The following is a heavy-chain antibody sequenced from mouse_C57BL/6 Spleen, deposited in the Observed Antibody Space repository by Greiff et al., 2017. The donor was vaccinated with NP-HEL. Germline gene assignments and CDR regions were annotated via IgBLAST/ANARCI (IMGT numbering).Heavy chain of an antibody. CDR1: GYAFSSSW. V-gene: IGHV1-82*01. J-gene: IGHJ4*01. CDR2: IYPGDGDT. Sequence: VQLQQSGPELVKPGASVTISCKASGYAFSSSWMNWVKQRPGKGLEWIGRIYPGDGDTNYNGKFKGKATLTADKSSSTAYMQLSSLTSEDSAVYFCARYDGSSPYAMDYWGQGTSVTVSS. D-gene: IGHD1-1*01. CDR3: ARYDGSSPYAMDY.